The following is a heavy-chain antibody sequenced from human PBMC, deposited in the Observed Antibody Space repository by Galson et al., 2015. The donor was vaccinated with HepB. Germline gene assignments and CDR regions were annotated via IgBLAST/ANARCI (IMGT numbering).Heavy chain of an antibody. CDR1: GFAFSSYS. CDR3: ARDWIPYYYYGMDV. D-gene: IGHD5-18*01. CDR2: ISSSSSYI. J-gene: IGHJ6*02. V-gene: IGHV3-21*01. Sequence: LRLSCAASGFAFSSYSMNWVRQAPGKGLEWVSSISSSSSYIYYADSVKGRFTISRDNAKNSLYLQMNSLRAEDTAVYYCARDWIPYYYYGMDVWGQGTTVTVSS.